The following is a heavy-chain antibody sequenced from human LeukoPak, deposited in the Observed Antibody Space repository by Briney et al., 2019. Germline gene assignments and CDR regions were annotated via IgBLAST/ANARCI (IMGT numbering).Heavy chain of an antibody. J-gene: IGHJ6*02. V-gene: IGHV1-2*02. Sequence: ASVTVSCKASGYTFTGYYMHWVRQAPGQGLEWMGWINPNSGGTNYAQKFQGRVTMTTDTSTSTAYMELRSLRSDDTAVYYCARQWFGESSHYYGMDVWGQGTTVTVSS. CDR1: GYTFTGYY. D-gene: IGHD3-10*01. CDR2: INPNSGGT. CDR3: ARQWFGESSHYYGMDV.